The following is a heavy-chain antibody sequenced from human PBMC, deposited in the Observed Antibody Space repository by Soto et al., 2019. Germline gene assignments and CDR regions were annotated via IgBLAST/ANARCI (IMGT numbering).Heavy chain of an antibody. Sequence: SETLSLTCTVSGGSISSGDYYWSWIRQPPGKGLEWIGYIYYSGSTYYNPSLKSRVTISVDTSKNQFSLKLSSVTAADTAVYYCARVVEGGYCSSTSCYEVSVGMDVWGQGTTVTVSS. CDR3: ARVVEGGYCSSTSCYEVSVGMDV. D-gene: IGHD2-2*01. CDR1: GGSISSGDYY. CDR2: IYYSGST. V-gene: IGHV4-30-4*01. J-gene: IGHJ6*02.